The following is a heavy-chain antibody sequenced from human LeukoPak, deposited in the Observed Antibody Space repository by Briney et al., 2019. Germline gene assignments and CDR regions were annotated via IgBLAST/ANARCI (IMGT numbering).Heavy chain of an antibody. V-gene: IGHV3-48*04. CDR1: GFTFSSYS. CDR3: ARDAQYCSSTSCPRWDYYYGMDV. Sequence: QAGGSLRPSCAASGFTFSSYSMNWVRQAPGKGLEWVSYISSSSSTIYYADSVKGRFTISRDNAKNSLYLQMNSLRAEDTAVYYCARDAQYCSSTSCPRWDYYYGMDVWGQGTTVTVSS. D-gene: IGHD2-2*01. J-gene: IGHJ6*02. CDR2: ISSSSSTI.